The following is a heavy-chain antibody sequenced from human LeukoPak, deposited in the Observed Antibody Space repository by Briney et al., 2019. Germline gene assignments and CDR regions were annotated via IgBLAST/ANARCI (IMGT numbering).Heavy chain of an antibody. J-gene: IGHJ6*03. Sequence: ASVKVSCKASGYTFTGYYMHWVRQAPGQGLEWMGRINPNSGGTNSAQKFQDRVTMTRDTSINTAYMELNRLRSDDTAVYYCARQEITMVRGVKGPDYYYYMDVWGKGTTVIVSS. V-gene: IGHV1-2*06. CDR2: INPNSGGT. CDR3: ARQEITMVRGVKGPDYYYYMDV. D-gene: IGHD3-10*01. CDR1: GYTFTGYY.